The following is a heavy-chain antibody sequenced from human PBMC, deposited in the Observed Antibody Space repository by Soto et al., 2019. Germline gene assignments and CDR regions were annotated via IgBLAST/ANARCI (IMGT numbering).Heavy chain of an antibody. CDR1: GGSVSSGSYY. V-gene: IGHV4-61*01. D-gene: IGHD3-3*01. CDR2: MYYSGST. CDR3: ARKRDFWSGNDAFSI. J-gene: IGHJ3*02. Sequence: PSETLSLTCTVSGGSVSSGSYYWSWIRQPPGKGLEWIGYMYYSGSTNYNPSLKSRVTISLDTSKNQFSLKLSSVTSADTAVYSCARKRDFWSGNDAFSIWGQVTMVTVSS.